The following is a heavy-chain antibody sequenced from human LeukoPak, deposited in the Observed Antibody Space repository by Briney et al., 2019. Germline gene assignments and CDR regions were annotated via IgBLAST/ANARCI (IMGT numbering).Heavy chain of an antibody. CDR1: GVSISSSNSY. Sequence: SETLSLTCTVSGVSISSSNSYWGWSRQPPGKGLEWIGSIYYSGNTYYNASLKSQVSISIDTSKNQFSLKLTSVTAAATAVYYCARQTGSGLFILPGGQGTLVTVSS. J-gene: IGHJ4*02. D-gene: IGHD3/OR15-3a*01. CDR3: ARQTGSGLFILP. CDR2: IYYSGNT. V-gene: IGHV4-39*01.